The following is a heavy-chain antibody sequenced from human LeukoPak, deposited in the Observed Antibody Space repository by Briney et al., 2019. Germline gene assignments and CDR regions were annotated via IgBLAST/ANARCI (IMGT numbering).Heavy chain of an antibody. J-gene: IGHJ4*02. D-gene: IGHD1-26*01. CDR3: ASPSFETGTYYYFDY. Sequence: ASVKDSCKASGYTFTAYYMHWVRQVPGQGLEWMGWINANSGGTNYAQKFQGRVTMTGDTSIRTAYMELSSLRSDDTAEYYCASPSFETGTYYYFDYWGQGTLVTVSS. CDR1: GYTFTAYY. CDR2: INANSGGT. V-gene: IGHV1-2*02.